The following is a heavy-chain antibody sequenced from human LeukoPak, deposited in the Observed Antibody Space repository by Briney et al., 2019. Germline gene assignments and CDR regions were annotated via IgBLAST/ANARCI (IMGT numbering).Heavy chain of an antibody. CDR1: GYTFTSYG. V-gene: IGHV1-18*01. D-gene: IGHD2-2*02. J-gene: IGHJ5*02. CDR3: ARVPFDCSSTSCYINNWFDP. Sequence: ASAKVSCKASGYTFTSYGISWVRQAPGQGLEWMGWISAYNGNTNYAQKLQGRVTTTTDTSTSTAYMELRSLRSDDTAVYYCARVPFDCSSTSCYINNWFDPWGQGTLVTVSS. CDR2: ISAYNGNT.